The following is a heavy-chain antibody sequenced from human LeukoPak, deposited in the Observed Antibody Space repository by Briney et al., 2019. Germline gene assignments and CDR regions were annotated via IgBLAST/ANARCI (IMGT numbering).Heavy chain of an antibody. CDR1: GASISTYY. D-gene: IGHD1-1*01. V-gene: IGHV4-59*01. J-gene: IGHJ3*02. Sequence: SETLSLTCTVSGASISTYYWSWIRQSPGKKLEWIGYLYSRGSPNYNPSLKRRVTIPVDTSKNHFSLTLSSVTAADTAVYYCARLQPNSGEWAFDIWGQGTMITVSS. CDR3: ARLQPNSGEWAFDI. CDR2: LYSRGSP.